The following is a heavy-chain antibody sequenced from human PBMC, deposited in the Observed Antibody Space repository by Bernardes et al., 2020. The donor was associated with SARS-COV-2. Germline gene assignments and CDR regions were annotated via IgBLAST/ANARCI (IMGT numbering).Heavy chain of an antibody. J-gene: IGHJ4*02. Sequence: GVLRLSCAASGFTFSSYWMHWVRQAPGKGLVWVSRISGDGRTTTYADSVKGRFTISRDNARNTLYLQMNSLRDEDTAVYYCVRGPSDGHGRFEYWGQGTLGTVSS. CDR3: VRGPSDGHGRFEY. V-gene: IGHV3-74*01. CDR2: ISGDGRTT. CDR1: GFTFSSYW.